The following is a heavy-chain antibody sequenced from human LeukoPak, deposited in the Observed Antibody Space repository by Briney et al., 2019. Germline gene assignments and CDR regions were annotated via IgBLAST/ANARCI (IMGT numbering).Heavy chain of an antibody. CDR3: AKDSYYDFWSGYIDY. V-gene: IGHV3-23*01. CDR1: GFTFSSYA. J-gene: IGHJ4*02. CDR2: ISGSGGST. D-gene: IGHD3-3*01. Sequence: GRSLRLSCAASGFTFSSYAMSWVRQAPGKGLEWVSAISGSGGSTYYADSVKGRFTISRDNSKNTLYLQMNSLRAEDTAVYYCAKDSYYDFWSGYIDYWGQGTLVTVSS.